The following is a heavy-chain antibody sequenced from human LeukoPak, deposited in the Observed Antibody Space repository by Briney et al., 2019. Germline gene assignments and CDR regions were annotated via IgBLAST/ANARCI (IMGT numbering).Heavy chain of an antibody. V-gene: IGHV3-30*18. CDR1: GFTFSSYG. CDR3: AKEVIAVAETAPEDAFDI. D-gene: IGHD6-19*01. J-gene: IGHJ3*02. CDR2: ISYDGSNK. Sequence: GGSLRLSCAASGFTFSSYGMHWVRQAPGKGLEWVAVISYDGSNKYYADSVKGRFTISRDNSKNTLYLQMNSLRAEDTAVYYCAKEVIAVAETAPEDAFDIWGQGTMVTVSS.